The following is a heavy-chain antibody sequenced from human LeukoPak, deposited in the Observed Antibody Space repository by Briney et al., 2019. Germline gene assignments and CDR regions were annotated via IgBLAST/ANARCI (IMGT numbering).Heavy chain of an antibody. CDR1: GYSISSGYY. CDR3: ARVDIVVVPAAQPGAFDI. J-gene: IGHJ3*02. Sequence: PSETLSLTCTVSGYSISSGYYWGWIRQPPGKGLEWIGSIYHSGSTYYNPSLKSRVTISVDTSKNQFSLKLSSVTAADTAVYYCARVDIVVVPAAQPGAFDIWGQGTMVTVSS. CDR2: IYHSGST. D-gene: IGHD2-2*03. V-gene: IGHV4-38-2*02.